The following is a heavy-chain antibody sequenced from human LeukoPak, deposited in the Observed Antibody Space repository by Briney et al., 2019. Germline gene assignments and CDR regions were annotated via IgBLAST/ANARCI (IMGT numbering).Heavy chain of an antibody. CDR1: GFTFSSYA. Sequence: GGSLRLSCAASGFTFSSYAMSWVRQAPGKGLEWVSGISGSGGSTYYADSVKGRFTISRDNSKNTLYLQMNSLRAEDTAVYYCAKYIGGKRLWGNYYYGMDVWGQGTTVTVSS. D-gene: IGHD4-23*01. CDR3: AKYIGGKRLWGNYYYGMDV. V-gene: IGHV3-23*01. CDR2: ISGSGGST. J-gene: IGHJ6*02.